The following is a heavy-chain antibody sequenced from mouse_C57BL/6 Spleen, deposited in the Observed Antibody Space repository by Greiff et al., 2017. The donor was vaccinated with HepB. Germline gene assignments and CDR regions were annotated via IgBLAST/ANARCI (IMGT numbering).Heavy chain of an antibody. CDR1: GFTFSDYG. V-gene: IGHV5-17*01. J-gene: IGHJ4*01. Sequence: VQLKQSGGGLVKPGGSLKLSCAASGFTFSDYGMHWVRQAPEKGLEWVAYISSGSSTIYYADTVKGRYTISRDNAKNTLFLQMTSLRSEDTAMYYCARDRYYSNYDYYAMDYWGQGTSVTVSS. D-gene: IGHD2-5*01. CDR3: ARDRYYSNYDYYAMDY. CDR2: ISSGSSTI.